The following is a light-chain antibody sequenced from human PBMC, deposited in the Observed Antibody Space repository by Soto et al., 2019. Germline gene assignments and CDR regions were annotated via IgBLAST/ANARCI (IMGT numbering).Light chain of an antibody. V-gene: IGKV3-11*01. CDR3: QQRSNWRVLT. J-gene: IGKJ4*01. CDR1: QSVSSY. Sequence: EIVLTQSPATLSLSPGERATLSCRASQSVSSYLAWYQQKPGQAPRLLIYDASNRATGIPARFIGSGSGTDFTLPISSLEPEDFAVYYCQQRSNWRVLTFGGGTKVEIK. CDR2: DAS.